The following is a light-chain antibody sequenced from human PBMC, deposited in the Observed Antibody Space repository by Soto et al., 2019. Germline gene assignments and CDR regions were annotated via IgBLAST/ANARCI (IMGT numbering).Light chain of an antibody. J-gene: IGLJ2*01. CDR3: AAWDDSLNGYVL. CDR1: SSNIGSNT. V-gene: IGLV1-44*01. CDR2: SNN. Sequence: QSVLTQPPSASGTPGQRVTISCSGSSSNIGSNTVNWYQQLPGTAPKLLMFSNNQRPSGVPDRFSGSKSVTSASLAISGLQSEDEADYYCAAWDDSLNGYVLFGVGTKLNVL.